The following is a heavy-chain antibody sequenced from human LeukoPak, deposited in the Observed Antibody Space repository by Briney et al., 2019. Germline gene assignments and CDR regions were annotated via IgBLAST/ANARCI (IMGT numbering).Heavy chain of an antibody. CDR3: ASGYGDYFNCFDY. CDR1: GGSISSSSYY. Sequence: PSETLSLTCTVAGGSISSSSYYWGWIRQPPGKGLEWIGSIYYSGSTYYNPSLKSRVTISVDTSKNQFSLKLSSVTAADTAVYYCASGYGDYFNCFDYWGQGTLVTVSS. D-gene: IGHD4-17*01. V-gene: IGHV4-39*01. J-gene: IGHJ4*02. CDR2: IYYSGST.